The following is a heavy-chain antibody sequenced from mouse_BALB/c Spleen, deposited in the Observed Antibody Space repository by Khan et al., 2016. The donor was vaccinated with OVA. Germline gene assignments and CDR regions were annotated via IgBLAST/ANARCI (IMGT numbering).Heavy chain of an antibody. J-gene: IGHJ3*01. D-gene: IGHD4-1*01. CDR1: GYTFTSYW. V-gene: IGHV1-5*01. Sequence: EVQLQESGTVLARPGASVKMSCKASGYTFTSYWMHWVKQRPGQGLEWIGDIYPGNTDTNYNQKFKGKAKLTAVTSTSTAYMELSSLTNEDSAVYCCTRRNWDVAWFAYWGQGTLVTVSA. CDR2: IYPGNTDT. CDR3: TRRNWDVAWFAY.